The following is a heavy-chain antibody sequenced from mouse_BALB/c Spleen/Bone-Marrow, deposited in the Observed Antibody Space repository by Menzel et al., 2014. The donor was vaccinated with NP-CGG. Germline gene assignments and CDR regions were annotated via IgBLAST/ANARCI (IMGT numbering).Heavy chain of an antibody. J-gene: IGHJ3*01. Sequence: EVMLVESGGGLVQPGGSPKLSCAASGFDFSRYWMSWVRQAPGKGLEWIGEINPDSNTINYTPSLKDKFIISRDKAKNTLYLQMSKVRSEDTALYYCARLGYYGSFAYWGQGTLVTVSA. CDR2: INPDSNTI. D-gene: IGHD1-2*01. CDR1: GFDFSRYW. V-gene: IGHV4-1*02. CDR3: ARLGYYGSFAY.